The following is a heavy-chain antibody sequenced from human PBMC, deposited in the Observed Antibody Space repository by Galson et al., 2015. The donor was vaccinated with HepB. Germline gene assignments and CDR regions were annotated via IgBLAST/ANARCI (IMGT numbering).Heavy chain of an antibody. D-gene: IGHD6-19*01. CDR3: AQGSDRMQWLVLTRLGY. V-gene: IGHV3-21*01. CDR1: GFTLGSYS. J-gene: IGHJ4*02. CDR2: ISSSSSYI. Sequence: SLRLSCAASGFTLGSYSMNWVRQAPGKGLEWVSSISSSSSYIYYADSVRGRFTISRDNAKNSLYLQMNSLRAEDTAVYYCAQGSDRMQWLVLTRLGYWDEGTLVTVSS.